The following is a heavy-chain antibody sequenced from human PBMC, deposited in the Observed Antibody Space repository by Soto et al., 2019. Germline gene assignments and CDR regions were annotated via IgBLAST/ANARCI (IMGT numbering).Heavy chain of an antibody. CDR3: AKVGLPEGNY. J-gene: IGHJ4*02. CDR2: ISGSGGST. D-gene: IGHD5-12*01. CDR1: GFTFSSYA. Sequence: EVQLLESGGGLVQPGGSLRLSCAASGFTFSSYAMSWVRQAPGKGLEWVSAISGSGGSTYYADSVKGRFTISSDNSKNTLYLQMKRLRADDTAVYYCAKVGLPEGNYWVQGTLVTVSS. V-gene: IGHV3-23*01.